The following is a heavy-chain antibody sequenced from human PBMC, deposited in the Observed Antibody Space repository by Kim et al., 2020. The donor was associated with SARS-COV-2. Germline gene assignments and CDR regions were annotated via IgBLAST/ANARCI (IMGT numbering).Heavy chain of an antibody. D-gene: IGHD1-26*01. V-gene: IGHV5-51*01. J-gene: IGHJ3*02. CDR2: IYPGDSDT. CDR1: GYSFTSYW. Sequence: GESLKISCKGSGYSFTSYWIGWVRQMPGKGLEWMGIIYPGDSDTRYSSSFQGQVTISADKSISTAYLQWSSLKASDTAMYYCARQPQSGSYSHENSDAFDIWGQGTMVTVSS. CDR3: ARQPQSGSYSHENSDAFDI.